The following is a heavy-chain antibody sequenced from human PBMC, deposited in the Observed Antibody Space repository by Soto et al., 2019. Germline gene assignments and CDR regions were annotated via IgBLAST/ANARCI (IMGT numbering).Heavy chain of an antibody. CDR3: ASFITIFGVVPTNRWGYGMDV. J-gene: IGHJ6*02. D-gene: IGHD3-3*01. CDR2: ISSSGSTI. V-gene: IGHV3-11*01. Sequence: QVQLVESGGGLVKPGGSLRLSCAASGFTFSDYYMSWIRQAPGKGLEWVSYISSSGSTIYYADSMKGRFTISRDNAKNSLYLQINSLRAEDTAVYYCASFITIFGVVPTNRWGYGMDVWGQGTTVTVSS. CDR1: GFTFSDYY.